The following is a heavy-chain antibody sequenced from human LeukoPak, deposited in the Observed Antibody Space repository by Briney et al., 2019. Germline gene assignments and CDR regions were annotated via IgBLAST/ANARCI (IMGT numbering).Heavy chain of an antibody. D-gene: IGHD5-18*01. Sequence: SETLSLTCTVSGDSMNSHYWSWLRQPPWKGLEWIAYINYSGSTNYNPSLKSRVTISVDTSKKEFSLKLSSVTAADTAVYYCARLPRDTAMVTWAFDIWGQGTMVTVSS. CDR2: INYSGST. CDR1: GDSMNSHY. CDR3: ARLPRDTAMVTWAFDI. J-gene: IGHJ3*02. V-gene: IGHV4-59*11.